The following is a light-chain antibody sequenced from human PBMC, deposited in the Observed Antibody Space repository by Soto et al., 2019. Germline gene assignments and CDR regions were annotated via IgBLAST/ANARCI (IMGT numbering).Light chain of an antibody. CDR2: WAS. Sequence: DILTTQFPDSRTEPLGATATINGKSSQSVFYSSNNKNYLAWYQQKPGQPPKLLIYWASTRESGVPDRFSGSESGTDFTLTISSLQAEDVAVYYRQQYYSTPLTVGGGTKVDIK. CDR1: QSVFYSSNNKNY. V-gene: IGKV4-1*01. J-gene: IGKJ4*01. CDR3: QQYYSTPLT.